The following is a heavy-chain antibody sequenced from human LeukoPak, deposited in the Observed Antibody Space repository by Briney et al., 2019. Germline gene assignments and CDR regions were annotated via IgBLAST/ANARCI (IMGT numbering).Heavy chain of an antibody. Sequence: ASVKVSCKASGDTFTSYYMHWVRQAPGQGLEWMGIINPSGGSASYAQEFQGRVTMTRDTSTSTVYMELSSLKSEDTAVYYCASGQLRIAAAGTQGLPTHWGQGTLVTVSS. CDR1: GDTFTSYY. D-gene: IGHD6-13*01. V-gene: IGHV1-46*01. CDR3: ASGQLRIAAAGTQGLPTH. J-gene: IGHJ4*02. CDR2: INPSGGSA.